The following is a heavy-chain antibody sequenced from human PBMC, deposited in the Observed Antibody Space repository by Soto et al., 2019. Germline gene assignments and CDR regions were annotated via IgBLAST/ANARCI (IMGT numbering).Heavy chain of an antibody. Sequence: QVQLVESGGGVVQPGRSLRLSCAASGFTFSSYGMHWVRQAPGKGLEWVAVIWYDGSNKYYADSVKGRFTISRDNSKNTLYLQMNSLRAEDTAVYYCARAPLIAAAATAEYFQHWGQGTLVTVSS. CDR1: GFTFSSYG. D-gene: IGHD6-13*01. V-gene: IGHV3-33*01. J-gene: IGHJ1*01. CDR2: IWYDGSNK. CDR3: ARAPLIAAAATAEYFQH.